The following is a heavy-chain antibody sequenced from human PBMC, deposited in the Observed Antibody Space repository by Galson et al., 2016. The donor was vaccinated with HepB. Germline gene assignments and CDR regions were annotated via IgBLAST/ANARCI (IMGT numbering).Heavy chain of an antibody. J-gene: IGHJ6*02. CDR2: TYYRSKWFT. D-gene: IGHD5-18*01. CDR1: GDSVTSDITT. V-gene: IGHV6-1*01. CDR3: TRGYMQNGMNV. Sequence: CAISGDSVTSDITTWNWIRQSPSRGLEWLGRTYYRSKWFTDYAVSVEGRITINSDISRNQFSLQLDSVTPDDTAAYFCTRGYMQNGMNVWGQGTTVTVSS.